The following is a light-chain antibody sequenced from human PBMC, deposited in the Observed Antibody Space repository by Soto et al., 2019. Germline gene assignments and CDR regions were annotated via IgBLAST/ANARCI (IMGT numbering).Light chain of an antibody. CDR3: QKYNSAPRT. Sequence: DIQMTQSPSSLSASLGDRVTITCRASQGISSNLAWYQQKPGKVPKLLIYAASTWQSGVPSRFSGSGSGTDFTLTISSLQPEDVATYYCQKYNSAPRTFGQGTRLEIK. V-gene: IGKV1-27*01. CDR2: AAS. CDR1: QGISSN. J-gene: IGKJ5*01.